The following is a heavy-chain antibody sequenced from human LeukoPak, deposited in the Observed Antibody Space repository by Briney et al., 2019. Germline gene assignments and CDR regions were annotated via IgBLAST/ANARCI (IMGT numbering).Heavy chain of an antibody. D-gene: IGHD2-2*01. CDR2: ISSSSSYI. CDR1: GFTFSSYS. Sequence: GGSLRLSCAASGFTFSSYSMNWVRQAPGKGLEWVSSISSSSSYIYYADSVKGRFTISRDNAKNSLYLQMNSLRAGDTAVYYCARGREPAASNYGMDVWGQGTTVTVSS. V-gene: IGHV3-21*01. CDR3: ARGREPAASNYGMDV. J-gene: IGHJ6*02.